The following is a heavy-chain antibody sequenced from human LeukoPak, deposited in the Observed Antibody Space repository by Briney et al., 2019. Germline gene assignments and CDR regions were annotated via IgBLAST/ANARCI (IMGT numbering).Heavy chain of an antibody. CDR3: ARSRRTDGYNP. CDR2: IYHSGST. CDR1: GYSISSGYY. Sequence: SETPSLTCTVSGYSISSGYYWGWIRQPPGKGLEWIGSIYHSGSTYYNPSLKSRVTISVDTSKNQFSLKLSSVTAADTAVYYCARSRRTDGYNPWGQGTLVTVSS. J-gene: IGHJ5*02. V-gene: IGHV4-38-2*02. D-gene: IGHD5-24*01.